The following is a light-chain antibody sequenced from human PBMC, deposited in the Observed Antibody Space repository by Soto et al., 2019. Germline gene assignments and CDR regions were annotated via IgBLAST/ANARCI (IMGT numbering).Light chain of an antibody. CDR3: AAWDDRLSAVV. Sequence: QSVLTQPPSASGTPGRRVTISVSGRSSNIGSNTVNWYQQLPGTAPKLLIYSNDQRPSGVPDRFSGSKSGTSASLAISGLQSEDEADYYCAAWDDRLSAVVFGGGTKVTVL. J-gene: IGLJ2*01. CDR1: SSNIGSNT. V-gene: IGLV1-44*01. CDR2: SND.